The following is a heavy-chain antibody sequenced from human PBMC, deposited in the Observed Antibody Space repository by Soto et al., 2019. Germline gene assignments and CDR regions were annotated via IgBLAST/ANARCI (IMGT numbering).Heavy chain of an antibody. CDR2: ISGSGGST. CDR3: AKDRSLDLDYYYYYYMDV. V-gene: IGHV3-23*01. J-gene: IGHJ6*03. CDR1: GFTFSSYA. Sequence: GGSLRLSCAASGFTFSSYAMSWVRQAPGKGLEWVSAISGSGGSTYYADSVKGRFTISRDNSKNTLYLQMNSLRAEDTAVYYCAKDRSLDLDYYYYYYMDVWGKGTTVTVSS.